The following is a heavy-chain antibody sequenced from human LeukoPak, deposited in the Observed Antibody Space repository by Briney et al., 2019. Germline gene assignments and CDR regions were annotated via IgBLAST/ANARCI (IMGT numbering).Heavy chain of an antibody. CDR3: ARGWVSPRTDAFDI. V-gene: IGHV3-11*01. CDR2: MSSSGSII. Sequence: MSSSGSIIYYADSVNGRFTISRDNAKNSLYLQMNSLRAEDTAVYYCARGWVSPRTDAFDIWGQGTMVTVSS. J-gene: IGHJ3*02. D-gene: IGHD6-13*01.